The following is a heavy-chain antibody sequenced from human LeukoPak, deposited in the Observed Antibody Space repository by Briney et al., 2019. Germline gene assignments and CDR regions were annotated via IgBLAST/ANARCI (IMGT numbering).Heavy chain of an antibody. CDR3: ARGPYGDYVRHYYYGMDV. CDR1: GGSISSGDYY. Sequence: SESLSLACTVSGGSISSGDYYWSWIRQPPGKGLEWTGYIYYSGSTYYNPSLKSRVTISVDTSKNQFSLKLGSVTAADTAVYYCARGPYGDYVRHYYYGMDVWGQGTTVTVSS. V-gene: IGHV4-30-4*01. J-gene: IGHJ6*02. D-gene: IGHD4-17*01. CDR2: IYYSGST.